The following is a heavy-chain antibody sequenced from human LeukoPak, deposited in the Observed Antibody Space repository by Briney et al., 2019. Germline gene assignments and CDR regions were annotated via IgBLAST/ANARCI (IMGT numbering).Heavy chain of an antibody. V-gene: IGHV3-21*04. CDR1: GFTFSRYS. CDR2: ISSSGSSI. CDR3: ARGGRMTSVTTS. D-gene: IGHD4-17*01. Sequence: GGSLRLSCAASGFTFSRYSMNWVRQAPGKGLEWVSSISSSGSSIYYADSVKGRFTISRDNAKNSLYLQMSSLRTEDTALYYCARGGRMTSVTTSWGQGIMVTVSS. J-gene: IGHJ3*01.